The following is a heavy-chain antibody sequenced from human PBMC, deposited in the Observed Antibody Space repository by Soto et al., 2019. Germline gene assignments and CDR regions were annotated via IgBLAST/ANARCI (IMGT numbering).Heavy chain of an antibody. J-gene: IGHJ5*02. V-gene: IGHV3-30-3*01. CDR3: ARSMRYARNWFDP. Sequence: SLRLSCAASGFTFSSYAMHWVRQAPGKGLEWVAVISYDGSNKYYADSVKGRFTISRDNSKNTLYLQMNSLRAEDTAVYYCARSMRYARNWFDPWGQGTLVTVSS. D-gene: IGHD3-16*01. CDR1: GFTFSSYA. CDR2: ISYDGSNK.